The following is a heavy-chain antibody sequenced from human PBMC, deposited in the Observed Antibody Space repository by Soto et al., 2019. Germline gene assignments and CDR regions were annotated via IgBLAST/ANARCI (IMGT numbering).Heavy chain of an antibody. V-gene: IGHV3-33*01. Sequence: QVQLVESGGGVVQPGRSLRLSCAASGFTFNNYGMHWVRQAPGKGLEWVAVIWNDGNGYYYANSVKGRFTISIDNSKNTLHLQMSILRPVAASVYSSAPLRRSPPTRGSASASGDPDVWGQGTTVTVSS. J-gene: IGHJ6*02. CDR2: IWNDGNGY. D-gene: IGHD6-25*01. CDR1: GFTFNNYG. CDR3: APLRRSPPTRGSASASGDPDV.